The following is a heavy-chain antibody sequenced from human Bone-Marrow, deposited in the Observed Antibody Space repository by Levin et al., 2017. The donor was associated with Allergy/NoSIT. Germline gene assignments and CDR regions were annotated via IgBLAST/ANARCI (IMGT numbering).Heavy chain of an antibody. D-gene: IGHD3-22*01. Sequence: SETLSLTCAVYGGSFSGYYWSWIRQPPGKGLEWIGEINHSGSTNYNPSLKSRVTISVDTSKNQFSLKLSSVTAADTAVYYCAREGMGVNYYDSSGYYYWGQGTLVTVSS. V-gene: IGHV4-34*01. CDR2: INHSGST. J-gene: IGHJ4*02. CDR3: AREGMGVNYYDSSGYYY. CDR1: GGSFSGYY.